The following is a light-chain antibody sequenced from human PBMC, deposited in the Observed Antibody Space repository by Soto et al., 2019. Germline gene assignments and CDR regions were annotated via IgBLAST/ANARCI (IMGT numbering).Light chain of an antibody. Sequence: QSVLTQPPSVSGAPGQRVTISCTGGSSNIGAGYDVHWYQQLPGTAPKLLIYGNSNRPSGVPDRFSGSKSGTSASLAITGLQAEDEADYYCQSYDSSSAVFGGGTKLTVL. CDR3: QSYDSSSAV. CDR1: SSNIGAGYD. J-gene: IGLJ2*01. V-gene: IGLV1-40*01. CDR2: GNS.